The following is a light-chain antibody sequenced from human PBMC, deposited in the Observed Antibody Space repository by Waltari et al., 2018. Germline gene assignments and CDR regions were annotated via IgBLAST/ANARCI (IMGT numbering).Light chain of an antibody. Sequence: QSALTQPASVSGSPGQSITISSTGCSSHFGSPSDCSWYRQDAGKAPKLLISEVNKRPSGVSNRFSGSKSGNTASLTISGLQTEDEADYYCSSFTSSSTWVFGGGTKLTVL. CDR1: SSHFGSPSD. V-gene: IGLV2-14*01. J-gene: IGLJ3*02. CDR2: EVN. CDR3: SSFTSSSTWV.